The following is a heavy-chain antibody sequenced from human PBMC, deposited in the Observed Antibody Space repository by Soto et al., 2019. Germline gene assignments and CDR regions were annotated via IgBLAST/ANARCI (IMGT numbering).Heavy chain of an antibody. V-gene: IGHV4-59*08. J-gene: IGHJ3*02. D-gene: IGHD2-2*01. CDR3: ERPRSTSCDFCAFDI. CDR2: ISYTDST. Sequence: PSETLSLTCTVSGGSISSYYWSWIRQPPGKGLEWIGYISYTDSTNYNHSLKSQGTISIETSKNKNHLKLSPATAADKDIYYYERPRSTSCDFCAFDIWGQGTMVTVSS. CDR1: GGSISSYY.